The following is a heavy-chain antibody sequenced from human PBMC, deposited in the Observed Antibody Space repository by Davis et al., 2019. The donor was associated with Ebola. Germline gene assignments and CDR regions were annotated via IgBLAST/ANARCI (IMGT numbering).Heavy chain of an antibody. Sequence: GESLKISCSTSGFTFSSFAMSWVRQAPGKGLESVATMSGTSSVTFYALSVKGRFTISRDNSRNTLYLQMISLTADDTAVHYCANGGAVSSQSSGRGYFDSWGQGTLATVSS. J-gene: IGHJ4*02. D-gene: IGHD6-13*01. CDR2: MSGTSSVT. CDR1: GFTFSSFA. V-gene: IGHV3-23*01. CDR3: ANGGAVSSQSSGRGYFDS.